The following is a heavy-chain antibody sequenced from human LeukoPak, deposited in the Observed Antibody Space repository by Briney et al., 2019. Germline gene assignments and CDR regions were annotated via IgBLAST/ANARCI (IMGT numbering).Heavy chain of an antibody. D-gene: IGHD4-17*01. CDR3: ARGTPDYGDLDY. CDR2: ISGSGGST. V-gene: IGHV3-23*01. Sequence: PGGSLRLSCAASGFTFSSYAMSWVRQAPGKGLEWVSAISGSGGSTYYADSVKGRFTISRDNAKNSLYLQMNSLRAEDTAVYYCARGTPDYGDLDYWGQGTLVTVSS. J-gene: IGHJ4*02. CDR1: GFTFSSYA.